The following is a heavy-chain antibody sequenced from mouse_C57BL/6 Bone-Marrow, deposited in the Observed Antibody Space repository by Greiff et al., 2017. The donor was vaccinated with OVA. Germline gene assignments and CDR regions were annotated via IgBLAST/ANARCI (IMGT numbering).Heavy chain of an antibody. J-gene: IGHJ3*01. CDR2: ISDGGSYT. Sequence: EVQVVESGGGLVKPGGSLKLSCAASGFTFSSYAMSWVRQTPEKRLEWVATISDGGSYTYYPDNVKGRFTISRDNAKNNLYLQLSHRKSEDTAMYYCARGLPAWFAYWGQGTLVTVSA. D-gene: IGHD5-5*01. V-gene: IGHV5-4*01. CDR3: ARGLPAWFAY. CDR1: GFTFSSYA.